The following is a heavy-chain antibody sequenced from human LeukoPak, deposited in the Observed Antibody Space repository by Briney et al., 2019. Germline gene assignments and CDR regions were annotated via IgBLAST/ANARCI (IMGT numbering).Heavy chain of an antibody. V-gene: IGHV3-30*04. Sequence: GGSLRLSCAASGFTFRSYAMHWVRQAPGKGLEWVATISYDGSNKYYADSVKGRFTISRDNAKNSLYLQMNSLRAEDTAIYYCATYRQVLLPFESWGQGTLVTVSS. CDR3: ATYRQVLLPFES. D-gene: IGHD5-18*01. J-gene: IGHJ4*02. CDR2: ISYDGSNK. CDR1: GFTFRSYA.